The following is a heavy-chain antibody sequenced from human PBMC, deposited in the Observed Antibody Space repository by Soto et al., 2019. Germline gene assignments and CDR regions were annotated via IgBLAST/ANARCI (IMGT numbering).Heavy chain of an antibody. CDR3: ARETYYYDSSGPPSS. CDR2: INPNSGGT. CDR1: GYSFTGYY. V-gene: IGHV1-2*02. D-gene: IGHD3-22*01. Sequence: GXSVKVPCKASGYSFTGYYMHWVRQAPGQGLEWMGWINPNSGGTNYAQKFQGRVTMTRDTSISTAHMELSRLRSDDTAVYYCARETYYYDSSGPPSSWGQGTLVTVSS. J-gene: IGHJ5*02.